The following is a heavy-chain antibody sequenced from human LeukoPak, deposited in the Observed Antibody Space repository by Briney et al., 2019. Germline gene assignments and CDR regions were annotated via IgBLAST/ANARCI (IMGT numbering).Heavy chain of an antibody. D-gene: IGHD2-2*01. Sequence: PSQTLSLTCTVSGGSISSGGYYWSWIRQHPGKGLEWIGYIYYSGSTYYNPSLKSRVTISVDTSKNQFSLKLSSVTAADTAVYYCATDPESLVVPAAKRYTSTGYFQHWGQGTLVTVSS. CDR2: IYYSGST. CDR3: ATDPESLVVPAAKRYTSTGYFQH. CDR1: GGSISSGGYY. J-gene: IGHJ1*01. V-gene: IGHV4-31*03.